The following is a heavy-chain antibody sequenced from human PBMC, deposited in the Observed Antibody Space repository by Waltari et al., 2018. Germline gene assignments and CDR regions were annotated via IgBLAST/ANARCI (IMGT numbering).Heavy chain of an antibody. CDR1: GGSLGDYI. D-gene: IGHD3-3*01. CDR3: ARGRNYDSTLGRNDSSHSGLDV. J-gene: IGHJ6*01. Sequence: QVLLQQWGAGLLKPSETLSLTCDISGGSLGDYIWTWIRQPPGKGLEWLGQVSHGGTARSNPAGKSRVTLSLDTSQRHFSLRLQSVTAADTAVYYCARGRNYDSTLGRNDSSHSGLDVWGQGSAVTVSS. CDR2: VSHGGTA. V-gene: IGHV4-34*02.